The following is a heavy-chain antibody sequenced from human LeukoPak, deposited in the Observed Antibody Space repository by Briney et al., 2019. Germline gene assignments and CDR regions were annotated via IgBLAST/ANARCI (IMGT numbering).Heavy chain of an antibody. CDR1: ADSISRFF. CDR3: ARHYSDRRGWFDP. V-gene: IGHV4-59*08. J-gene: IGHJ5*02. Sequence: PSETLSLTCTVSADSISRFFWSWIRQSPGKGLEWIGYIYYSGTTNYNPSLKSRVAMSIDTSRNQFSLKVKSVTAADTAVYFCARHYSDRRGWFDPWGQGTLVTVSS. D-gene: IGHD6-13*01. CDR2: IYYSGTT.